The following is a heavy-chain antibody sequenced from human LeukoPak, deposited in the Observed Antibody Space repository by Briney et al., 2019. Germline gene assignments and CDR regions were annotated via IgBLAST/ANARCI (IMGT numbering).Heavy chain of an antibody. CDR2: IVFDGGNT. CDR3: AKGRGGSSNWASDY. D-gene: IGHD7-27*01. Sequence: GTCLTLSRTAAGFTVSMYGTGWARLDAGKGRGWVAVIVFDGGNTDYVDCVAGSFTIARDKSKNTIYMEMDCLTVKHTGVYYCAKGRGGSSNWASDYWGQGTQVTVSS. V-gene: IGHV3-33*03. CDR1: GFTVSMYG. J-gene: IGHJ4*02.